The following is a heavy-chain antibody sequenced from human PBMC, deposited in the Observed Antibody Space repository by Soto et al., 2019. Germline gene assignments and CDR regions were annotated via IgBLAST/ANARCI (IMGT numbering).Heavy chain of an antibody. J-gene: IGHJ5*02. CDR1: GYSFTIYW. CDR2: IDPSDSYT. V-gene: IGHV5-10-1*01. D-gene: IGHD2-2*01. CDR3: ARHPSIVVVPAAPNWFDP. Sequence: GESLKISCKGSGYSFTIYWISWVRQMPGKGLEWMGRIDPSDSYTNYSPSFQGHVTISADKSISTAYLQWSSLKASDTAMYYCARHPSIVVVPAAPNWFDPWGQGTLVTVSS.